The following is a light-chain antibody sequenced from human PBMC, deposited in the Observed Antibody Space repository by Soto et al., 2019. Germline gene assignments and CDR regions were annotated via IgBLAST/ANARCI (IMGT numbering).Light chain of an antibody. CDR2: VTN. CDR3: AAWDGGLNGHV. J-gene: IGLJ1*01. Sequence: QSVLTQPPSVSGTLGQGVTISCSGSTSNIGENSVGWFQQLPGTAPKVLIYVTNKRPSGVPARFSASKSGTSAYLAISGLQSEDEADYYCAAWDGGLNGHVFGTGTKVTVL. V-gene: IGLV1-44*01. CDR1: TSNIGENS.